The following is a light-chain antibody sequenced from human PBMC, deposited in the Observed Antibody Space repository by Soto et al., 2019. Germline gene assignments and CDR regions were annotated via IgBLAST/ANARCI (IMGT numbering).Light chain of an antibody. Sequence: EIVLTQSPGTLSLSPGERATLSCRASQSVSNSYLACYQQKPGQAPRLLMYGASNRATGIPDRFSGSGSETDFTLTISRLEPEDFAVYYCQQYGTTRITFGQGTRLEIK. CDR1: QSVSNSY. CDR3: QQYGTTRIT. CDR2: GAS. V-gene: IGKV3-20*01. J-gene: IGKJ5*01.